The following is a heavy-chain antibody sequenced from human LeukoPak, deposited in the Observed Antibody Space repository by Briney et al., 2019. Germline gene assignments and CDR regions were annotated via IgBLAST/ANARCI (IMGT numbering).Heavy chain of an antibody. J-gene: IGHJ6*03. CDR2: INHSGST. D-gene: IGHD6-19*01. Sequence: PSETLSLTCAVYGGSFSGYYWSWIRQPPGKGLEWIGEINHSGSTNYNPSLKSRVTISVDTSKNQFSLKLSSVTAADTAVYYCASSVPYSSGWYDDYYYYMDVWGKGTTVTVSS. CDR3: ASSVPYSSGWYDDYYYYMDV. V-gene: IGHV4-34*01. CDR1: GGSFSGYY.